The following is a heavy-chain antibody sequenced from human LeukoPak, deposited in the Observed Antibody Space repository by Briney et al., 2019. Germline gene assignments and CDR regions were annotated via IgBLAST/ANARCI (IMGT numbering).Heavy chain of an antibody. CDR1: GGSISSGDYY. J-gene: IGHJ4*02. V-gene: IGHV4-30-4*01. CDR3: ARVSGDYYDSSGYYY. CDR2: IYYSGST. D-gene: IGHD3-22*01. Sequence: SETLSLTCTVSGGSISSGDYYWSWIRQPPGKGLEWIGYIYYSGSTYYNPSLKSRVTISVDTSKNQFSLKLSSVTAADTAVYYCARVSGDYYDSSGYYYWGQGTLVTVSS.